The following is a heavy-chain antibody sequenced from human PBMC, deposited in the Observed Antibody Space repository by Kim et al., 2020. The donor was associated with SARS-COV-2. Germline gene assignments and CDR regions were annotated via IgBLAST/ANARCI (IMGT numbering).Heavy chain of an antibody. Sequence: DSVKGRFTISRDNAKNSLYLQMNSLRAEDTALYYCAKDTGVEWFGKLYDYWGQGTLVTVSS. CDR3: AKDTGVEWFGKLYDY. D-gene: IGHD3-10*01. J-gene: IGHJ4*02. V-gene: IGHV3-9*01.